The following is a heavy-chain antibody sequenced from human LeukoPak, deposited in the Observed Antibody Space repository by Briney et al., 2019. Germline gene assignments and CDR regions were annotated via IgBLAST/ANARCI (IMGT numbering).Heavy chain of an antibody. J-gene: IGHJ4*02. CDR2: STHSGST. V-gene: IGHV4-34*01. D-gene: IGHD2-2*01. Sequence: SETPSLTCAVYGGSFSGHYWTWIRQPPGKGLEWIGESTHSGSTNCNPSLKSRVSISVDTSKNQVSLKLSSVTAADTAVYHCARGRTGAAALDFWGPGTLVTVSS. CDR1: GGSFSGHY. CDR3: ARGRTGAAALDF.